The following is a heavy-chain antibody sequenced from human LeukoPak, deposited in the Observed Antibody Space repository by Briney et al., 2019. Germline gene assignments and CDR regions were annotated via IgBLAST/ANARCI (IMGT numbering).Heavy chain of an antibody. J-gene: IGHJ1*01. V-gene: IGHV1-2*02. D-gene: IGHD1-1*01. CDR1: GHTFTVHY. Sequence: ASVKVSCTASGHTFTVHYIHWVRQGTGQGLEWLGWITLNSGDTHYAQKFQGRLTMTSDTSISTGYMELSRLQFDDTAVYYCAREGQLGLDNWGQGTLVTVSS. CDR3: AREGQLGLDN. CDR2: ITLNSGDT.